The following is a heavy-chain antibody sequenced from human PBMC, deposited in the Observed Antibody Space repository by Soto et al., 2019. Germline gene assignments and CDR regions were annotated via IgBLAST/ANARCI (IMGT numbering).Heavy chain of an antibody. CDR1: GYTFTSYA. CDR3: ARVHGPIFGVVISDYGMDV. CDR2: INAGNGNT. D-gene: IGHD3-3*02. V-gene: IGHV1-3*01. J-gene: IGHJ6*02. Sequence: ASVKVSCKASGYTFTSYAMHWVRQAPGQRLEWMGWINAGNGNTKYSQKFQGRVTITRDTSASTAYMELSSLRSEDTAVYYCARVHGPIFGVVISDYGMDVWGQGTTVTVSS.